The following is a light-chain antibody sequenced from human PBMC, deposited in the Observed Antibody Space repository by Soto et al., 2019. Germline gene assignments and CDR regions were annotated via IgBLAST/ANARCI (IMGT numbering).Light chain of an antibody. V-gene: IGKV3-11*01. CDR3: QQRGDWPPT. CDR2: NTS. Sequence: EIVLTQSPATLSLSPGERATLSCRASQSLSRRLAWYQQIPGQAPRLLIYNTSNRATGIPARFSGSGSGTDFTLPISSLEPEDVAVYYCQQRGDWPPTFGGGTKVEIK. J-gene: IGKJ4*01. CDR1: QSLSRR.